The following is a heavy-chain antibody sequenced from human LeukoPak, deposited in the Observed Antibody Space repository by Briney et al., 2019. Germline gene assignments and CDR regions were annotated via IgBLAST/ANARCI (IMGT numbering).Heavy chain of an antibody. CDR2: ISWNSGSI. Sequence: QPGRSLRLSCAASGFTFDDYAMHWVRQAPGKGLEWVSGISWNSGSIGYADSVKGRFTISRDNAKNSLYLQMNSLRAEDTALYYCAKDIENKYSSSSYYYYGMDVWGQGTTVTVSS. CDR1: GFTFDDYA. V-gene: IGHV3-9*01. J-gene: IGHJ6*02. D-gene: IGHD6-6*01. CDR3: AKDIENKYSSSSYYYYGMDV.